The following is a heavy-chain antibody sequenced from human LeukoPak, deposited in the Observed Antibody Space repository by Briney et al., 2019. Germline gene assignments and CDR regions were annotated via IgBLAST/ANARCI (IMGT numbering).Heavy chain of an antibody. CDR2: ISGSGGST. CDR3: ARDRGYGSGINWFDP. Sequence: GGTLRLSCAASGFTFSSCAMSWVRQAPGKGLEWVSAISGSGGSTYYADSVKGRFTISRDIPKNTLYLQMNSLRPEDTAVYYCARDRGYGSGINWFDPWGQGTLVTVSS. CDR1: GFTFSSCA. V-gene: IGHV3-23*01. D-gene: IGHD3-10*01. J-gene: IGHJ5*02.